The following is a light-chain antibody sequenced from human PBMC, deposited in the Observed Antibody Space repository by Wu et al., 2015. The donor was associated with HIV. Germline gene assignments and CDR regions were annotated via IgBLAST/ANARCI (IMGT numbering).Light chain of an antibody. Sequence: EIVLTQSPAALSISPGERATLSCRASRSVSSAVAWYQQKPGQAPRLLIYDASKRATGIPARFTGGGSATDYILTISSLEPEDFAVYYCQQYNSWVLTFGGGPKVEIE. CDR3: QQYNSWVLT. J-gene: IGKJ4*01. CDR2: DAS. CDR1: RSVSSA. V-gene: IGKV3-11*01.